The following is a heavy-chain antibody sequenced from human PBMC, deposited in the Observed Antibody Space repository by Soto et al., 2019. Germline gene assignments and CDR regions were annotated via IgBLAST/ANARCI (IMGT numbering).Heavy chain of an antibody. CDR3: ARDYGSGMDV. Sequence: QVQLVESGGVVVQPGRSLRLSCAASGFTFSSFGMHWVRQAPGKGLEWVAFIWYDGSNEYYADSVKGRFTISRDNSKNSVSLQMNSLRVEDTAVYYCARDYGSGMDVWSQGTTVTVSS. J-gene: IGHJ6*02. D-gene: IGHD3-10*01. V-gene: IGHV3-33*01. CDR1: GFTFSSFG. CDR2: IWYDGSNE.